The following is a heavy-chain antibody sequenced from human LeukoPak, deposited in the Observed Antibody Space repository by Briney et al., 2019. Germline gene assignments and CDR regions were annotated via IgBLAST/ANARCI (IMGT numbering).Heavy chain of an antibody. J-gene: IGHJ6*02. CDR1: GGSISSYY. CDR2: IYYSGST. Sequence: SENRSLTCTVSGGSISSYYWSWIRQPPGKGLEWIGYIYYSGSTNYNPSLKSRVTISVDTSKNQFSLKLSSVTAADTAVYYCARDSGGMDVWGQGTTVTVSS. V-gene: IGHV4-59*01. D-gene: IGHD7-27*01. CDR3: ARDSGGMDV.